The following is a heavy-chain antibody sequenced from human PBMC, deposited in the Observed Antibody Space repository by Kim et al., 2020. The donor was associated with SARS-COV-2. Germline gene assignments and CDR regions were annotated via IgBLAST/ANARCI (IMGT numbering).Heavy chain of an antibody. Sequence: PSVQGQVTISADKSISTAYLQWSSLKASDTAMYYCARLTDSSGYVTHFDYWGQGTLVTVSS. V-gene: IGHV5-51*01. J-gene: IGHJ4*02. CDR3: ARLTDSSGYVTHFDY. D-gene: IGHD3-22*01.